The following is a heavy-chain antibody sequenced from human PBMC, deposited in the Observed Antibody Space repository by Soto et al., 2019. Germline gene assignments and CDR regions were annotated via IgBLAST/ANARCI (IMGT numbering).Heavy chain of an antibody. CDR2: ISTYNGDT. V-gene: IGHV1-18*01. J-gene: IGHJ6*02. D-gene: IGHD5-12*01. CDR3: AREGVAPYYYYGMDV. Sequence: GASVKVSCKASGYTFTRSGISWVRQAPGQGLEWMGWISTYNGDTNYAQTFQGRVTMTTDTSTSTVHMEVRSLRSDDTAVYYCAREGVAPYYYYGMDVWGQGTPVNVSS. CDR1: GYTFTRSG.